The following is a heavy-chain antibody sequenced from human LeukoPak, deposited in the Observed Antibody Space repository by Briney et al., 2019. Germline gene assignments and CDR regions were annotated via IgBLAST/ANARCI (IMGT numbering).Heavy chain of an antibody. Sequence: PSETLSLTCNVSGGSIISHYWSWIRQPPGKGLEWIGYIYYSVNTNYNPPLKSRVTISIDTSKNQFSLKLSSVTAADTAVYYCARHGLYDRSGYYTFDYSGQGTLVTVSS. CDR2: IYYSVNT. D-gene: IGHD3-22*01. J-gene: IGHJ4*02. V-gene: IGHV4-59*08. CDR1: GGSIISHY. CDR3: ARHGLYDRSGYYTFDY.